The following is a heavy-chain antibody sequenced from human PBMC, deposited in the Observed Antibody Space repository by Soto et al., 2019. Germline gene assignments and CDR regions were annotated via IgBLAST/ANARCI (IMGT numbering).Heavy chain of an antibody. CDR3: ERGHGTMHFDH. J-gene: IGHJ4*02. D-gene: IGHD1-1*01. V-gene: IGHV4-31*03. Sequence: SETLSLTCTVSSRSISSGSYYWSCIRHHPAKGLERIGYISYSGNTYYNPSLKRGVTISVDTSKNQFSLNLTYVSAADTAVYYCERGHGTMHFDHWGQGTRVTVSS. CDR1: SRSISSGSYY. CDR2: ISYSGNT.